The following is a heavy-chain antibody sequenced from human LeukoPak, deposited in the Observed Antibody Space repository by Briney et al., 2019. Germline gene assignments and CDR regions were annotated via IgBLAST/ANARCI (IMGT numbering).Heavy chain of an antibody. Sequence: KAGGSLRLSCAASGFTFSDYYMSWIRQAPGKGLEWVSYISSSGSTIYYADSVKGRFTISRDNAKNSLYLQMNSLRAEDTAVYYCARVALVGWDFDYWGQGTLVTVSS. CDR1: GFTFSDYY. CDR2: ISSSGSTI. CDR3: ARVALVGWDFDY. J-gene: IGHJ4*02. V-gene: IGHV3-11*01. D-gene: IGHD6-6*01.